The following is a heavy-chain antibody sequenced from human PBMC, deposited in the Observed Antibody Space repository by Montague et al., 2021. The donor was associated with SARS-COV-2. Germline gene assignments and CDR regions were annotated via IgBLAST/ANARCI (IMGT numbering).Heavy chain of an antibody. CDR3: ARAVYGGNRYWYFDL. Sequence: SETLSLTCAVYVGSFSGYYWSWIRQPPGKGLEWIGEINHTGSTKYNPSLKSRVTISVDTSKNQFSLKLSSVSVADTAVYYCARAVYGGNRYWYFDLWGRGTLVTVSS. CDR1: VGSFSGYY. J-gene: IGHJ2*01. CDR2: INHTGST. V-gene: IGHV4-34*01. D-gene: IGHD4-23*01.